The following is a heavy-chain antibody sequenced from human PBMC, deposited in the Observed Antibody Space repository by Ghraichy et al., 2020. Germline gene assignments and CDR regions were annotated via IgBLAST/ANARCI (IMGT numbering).Heavy chain of an antibody. V-gene: IGHV4-59*01. CDR3: ARRIAAAARDLPFDYYYYYYMDV. J-gene: IGHJ6*03. D-gene: IGHD6-13*01. Sequence: SETLSLTCTVSGGSISSYYWSWIRQPPGKGLEWIGYIYYSGSTNYNPSLKSRVTISVDTSKNQFSLKLSSVTAADTAVYYCARRIAAAARDLPFDYYYYYYMDVWGKGTTVTVSS. CDR1: GGSISSYY. CDR2: IYYSGST.